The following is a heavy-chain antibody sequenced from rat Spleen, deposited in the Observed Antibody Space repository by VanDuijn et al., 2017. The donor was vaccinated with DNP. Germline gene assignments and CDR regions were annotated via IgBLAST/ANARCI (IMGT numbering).Heavy chain of an antibody. CDR1: GYSITSNH. CDR3: TRGGPYYFDY. J-gene: IGHJ2*01. V-gene: IGHV3-1*01. CDR2: ISNSVST. Sequence: EVRLQESGPGLLKPSQSLSLTCSVSGYSITSNHWGWTRKFPGNKMEWIGHISNSVSTNSNPSLKSRISITRDTSKNQFFLQLNSVTTEDTATYYCTRGGPYYFDYWGQGVMVTVSS.